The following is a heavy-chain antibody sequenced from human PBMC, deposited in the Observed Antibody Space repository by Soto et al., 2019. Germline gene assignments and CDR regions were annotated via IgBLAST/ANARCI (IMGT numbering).Heavy chain of an antibody. Sequence: SETLSLTCTVSGGSISSSIYYWGWIRQPPGKGLEWIGSIYYSGSTYYNPSLKSRVTISVDTSKNQFSLKLSSVTAADTAVYYCARHSLSRSSSSWYGGGTSWFDPWGQGTLVTVSS. CDR2: IYYSGST. CDR3: ARHSLSRSSSSWYGGGTSWFDP. D-gene: IGHD6-13*01. CDR1: GGSISSSIYY. J-gene: IGHJ5*02. V-gene: IGHV4-39*01.